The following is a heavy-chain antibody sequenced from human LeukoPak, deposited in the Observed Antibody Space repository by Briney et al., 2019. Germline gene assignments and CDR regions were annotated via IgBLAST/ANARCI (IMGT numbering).Heavy chain of an antibody. Sequence: PGGSLRLSCAASGFTFSSYAMSWVRQAPGKGLEWVSAISGSGGSTYYADSVKGRFTISRDNSKNTLYLQMNILRAEDTAVYYCAKDSIATHYYYYYMDVWGKGTTVTVSS. J-gene: IGHJ6*03. CDR3: AKDSIATHYYYYYMDV. D-gene: IGHD6-6*01. CDR1: GFTFSSYA. V-gene: IGHV3-23*01. CDR2: ISGSGGST.